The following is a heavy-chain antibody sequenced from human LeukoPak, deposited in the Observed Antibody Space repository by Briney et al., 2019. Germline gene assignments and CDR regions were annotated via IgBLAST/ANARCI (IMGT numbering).Heavy chain of an antibody. Sequence: SETLSLTCTVSGGSISSYYWSWIRQPPGKGLEWIGYIYYSGSTNYNPSLKSRVTISVDTSKNQFSLKLSSVAAADTAVYYCARVYSSSWYWFDPWGQGTLVTVSS. CDR2: IYYSGST. D-gene: IGHD6-13*01. J-gene: IGHJ5*02. CDR1: GGSISSYY. CDR3: ARVYSSSWYWFDP. V-gene: IGHV4-59*01.